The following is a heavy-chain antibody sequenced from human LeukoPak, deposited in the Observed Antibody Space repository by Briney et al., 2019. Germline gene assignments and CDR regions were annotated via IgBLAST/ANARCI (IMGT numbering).Heavy chain of an antibody. CDR3: AREVVDYVWGSYRPRVFDY. D-gene: IGHD3-16*02. Sequence: QTGGSLRLSCSASGFTLSSYAMHCVRPAPGKGREWVALISYDGSNRYYADPVKGRFTISRDNSNNILFLQMNSLRAEDTAVYYGAREVVDYVWGSYRPRVFDYWGQGTLVTVSS. J-gene: IGHJ4*02. CDR1: GFTLSSYA. CDR2: ISYDGSNR. V-gene: IGHV3-30-3*01.